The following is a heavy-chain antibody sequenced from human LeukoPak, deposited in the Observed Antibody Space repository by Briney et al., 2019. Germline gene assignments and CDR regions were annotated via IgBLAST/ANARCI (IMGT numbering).Heavy chain of an antibody. Sequence: SETLSLTCAVYGGSLSGYYWSWIRQPPGKGLEWIGEINHSGSTNYNPSLTSRVTISVDTSKNQFSLKLSSVTAADTAVYYCARGYGGKRRKWFDPWGQGTLVTVSS. CDR1: GGSLSGYY. J-gene: IGHJ5*02. D-gene: IGHD4-23*01. CDR3: ARGYGGKRRKWFDP. V-gene: IGHV4-34*01. CDR2: INHSGST.